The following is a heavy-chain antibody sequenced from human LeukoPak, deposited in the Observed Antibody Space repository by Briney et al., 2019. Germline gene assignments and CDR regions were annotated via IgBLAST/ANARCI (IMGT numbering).Heavy chain of an antibody. CDR1: GYTFTSCG. V-gene: IGHV1-18*01. J-gene: IGHJ4*02. CDR3: ARYYDSSGYYYTPFDY. D-gene: IGHD3-22*01. Sequence: ASVKVSCKASGYTFTSCGISWVRQAPGQGLEWMGWISAYNGNTNYAQKLQGRVTMTTDTSTSTACMELRSLRSDDTAVYYCARYYDSSGYYYTPFDYWGQGTLVTVSS. CDR2: ISAYNGNT.